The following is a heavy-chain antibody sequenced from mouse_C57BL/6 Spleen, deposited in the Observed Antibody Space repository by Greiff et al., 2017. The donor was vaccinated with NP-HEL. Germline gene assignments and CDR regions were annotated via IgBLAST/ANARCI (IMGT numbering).Heavy chain of an antibody. CDR2: IDPETGGT. CDR1: GYTFTDYE. D-gene: IGHD2-3*01. Sequence: QVQLQQSGAELVRPGASVTLSCKASGYTFTDYEMHWVQQTPVHGLEWIGAIDPETGGTAYTQKFKGKAILTADKSSSTAYMELRSLTSEDSAVYYCTRRGGYYDGFAYWGQGTLVTVAA. J-gene: IGHJ3*01. V-gene: IGHV1-15*01. CDR3: TRRGGYYDGFAY.